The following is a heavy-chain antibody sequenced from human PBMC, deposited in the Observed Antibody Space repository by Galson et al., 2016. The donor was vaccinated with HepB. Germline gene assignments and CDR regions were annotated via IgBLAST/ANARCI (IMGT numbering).Heavy chain of an antibody. D-gene: IGHD1-26*01. J-gene: IGHJ6*04. CDR1: GFTFNNYG. CDR3: FQGSTAPAV. CDR2: ISRSGDSR. Sequence: SLRLSCAASGFTFNNYGMTWVRQAPGKGLEVVASISRSGDSRDDSDSVKGRFTISRDNSKNTMSLQMNSLRVDDTAVYYCFQGSTAPAVWGKGTTATVSS. V-gene: IGHV3-23*01.